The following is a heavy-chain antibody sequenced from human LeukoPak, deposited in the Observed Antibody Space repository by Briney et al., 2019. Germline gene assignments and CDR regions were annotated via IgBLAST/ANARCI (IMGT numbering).Heavy chain of an antibody. CDR3: ARLEGSGSCCWFDS. CDR2: IYYSGST. CDR1: GGSISSYY. J-gene: IGHJ5*01. D-gene: IGHD3-10*01. Sequence: SETLSLTCTVSGGSISSYYWSWIRQPPGKGLEWIGSIYYSGSTYYNPSLKSRVTISVDTSKNQFSLKLSSVTAADTAVYYCARLEGSGSCCWFDSWGQGTLVTVSS. V-gene: IGHV4-59*04.